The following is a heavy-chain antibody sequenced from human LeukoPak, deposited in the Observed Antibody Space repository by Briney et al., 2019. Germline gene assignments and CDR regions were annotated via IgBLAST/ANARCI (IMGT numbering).Heavy chain of an antibody. Sequence: GASVKVSCKASGYTFTGYYMHWVRQAPGQGLEWMGWINPNSGGTNYAQKFQGRVTMTRYTSISTAYMELSRLRSDDTAVYYCARGLEIVGATTNWFDPWGQGTLVTASS. D-gene: IGHD1-26*01. J-gene: IGHJ5*02. CDR2: INPNSGGT. CDR3: ARGLEIVGATTNWFDP. CDR1: GYTFTGYY. V-gene: IGHV1-2*02.